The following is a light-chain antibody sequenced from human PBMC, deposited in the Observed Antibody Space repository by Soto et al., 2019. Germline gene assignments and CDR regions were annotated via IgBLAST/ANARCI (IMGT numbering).Light chain of an antibody. Sequence: EIVMTQSPATLSVSPGVRATLSCRASQSVSSNLGWYQQKPGQAPRLLIYGASTRAAGIPARFSGSGSGTEFTLTISSLQSEDFAVYYCQQYNNWPLTFGGGTRVDIK. CDR2: GAS. V-gene: IGKV3-15*01. CDR1: QSVSSN. J-gene: IGKJ4*01. CDR3: QQYNNWPLT.